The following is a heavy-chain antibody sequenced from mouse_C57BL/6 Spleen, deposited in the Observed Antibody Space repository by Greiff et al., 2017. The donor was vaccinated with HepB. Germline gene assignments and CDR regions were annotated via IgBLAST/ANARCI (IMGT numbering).Heavy chain of an antibody. CDR3: ARLNDYDGFDY. D-gene: IGHD2-4*01. Sequence: VQLQQSGAELVKPGASVKISCKASGYAFTSYWINWVKQRPGKGLEWIGQIYPGNGDTNYNGKFKGKATLTADKSSSTAYMQLSSLTSEDSAVYFCARLNDYDGFDYWGQGTTLTVSS. CDR1: GYAFTSYW. J-gene: IGHJ2*01. CDR2: IYPGNGDT. V-gene: IGHV1-80*01.